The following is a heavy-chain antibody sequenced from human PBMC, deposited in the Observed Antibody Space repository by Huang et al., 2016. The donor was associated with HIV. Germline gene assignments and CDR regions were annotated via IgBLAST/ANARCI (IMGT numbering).Heavy chain of an antibody. Sequence: EVQLVESGGGLIQPGGSLRLSCTASGFTVSTNYMTWVRQATGKGIVWGSLSYSGGTADYADTVKGRFTISRDDSENTLYLHMTSLRAGDTAVYYCAKEGDTGAALGYWGQGTLVTVS. CDR2: SYSGGTA. D-gene: IGHD2-8*02. V-gene: IGHV3-53*01. J-gene: IGHJ4*02. CDR1: GFTVSTNY. CDR3: AKEGDTGAALGY.